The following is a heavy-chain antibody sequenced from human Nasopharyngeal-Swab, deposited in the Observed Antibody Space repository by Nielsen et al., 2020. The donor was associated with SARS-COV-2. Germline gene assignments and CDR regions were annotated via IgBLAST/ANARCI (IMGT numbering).Heavy chain of an antibody. CDR3: ARHPRYYDSSGYHFDY. V-gene: IGHV4-59*08. D-gene: IGHD3-22*01. CDR2: IYYSGST. CDR1: GGSISSYY. Sequence: SETLSLTCTVSGGSISSYYWSWIRQPPGKGLEWIGYIYYSGSTNYNPSLKSRVTISVDTSKNQFSLKLSSVTAADTAVYYYARHPRYYDSSGYHFDYWGQGTLVTVSS. J-gene: IGHJ4*02.